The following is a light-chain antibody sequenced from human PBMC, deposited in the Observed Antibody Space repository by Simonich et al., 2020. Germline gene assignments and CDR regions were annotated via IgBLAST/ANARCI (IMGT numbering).Light chain of an antibody. CDR1: SSDGGGYNY. V-gene: IGLV2-14*01. CDR3: SSYTSSSTL. J-gene: IGLJ3*02. CDR2: DVS. Sequence: QSALTQPASVSGSPGQSITISCTGTSSDGGGYNYVSWYQQHPGKAPKLMIYDVSTRPSGVSNRFSGSKSGNTASLTISGLQAEDEADYYCSSYTSSSTLFGGGTKLTVL.